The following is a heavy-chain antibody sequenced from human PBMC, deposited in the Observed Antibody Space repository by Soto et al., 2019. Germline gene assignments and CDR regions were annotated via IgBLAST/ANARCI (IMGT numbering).Heavy chain of an antibody. CDR3: ARSRHSPYLDSSNNWFDP. J-gene: IGHJ5*02. V-gene: IGHV4-39*07. CDR1: GGSISSSSYY. CDR2: IYYSGST. D-gene: IGHD3-22*01. Sequence: SETLSLTCTVSGGSISSSSYYWGWIRQPPGKGLEWIGSIYYSGSTYYNPSLKSRVTISVDTSKNQFSLKLSSVTAADTAVYYCARSRHSPYLDSSNNWFDPWGQGTLVTVSS.